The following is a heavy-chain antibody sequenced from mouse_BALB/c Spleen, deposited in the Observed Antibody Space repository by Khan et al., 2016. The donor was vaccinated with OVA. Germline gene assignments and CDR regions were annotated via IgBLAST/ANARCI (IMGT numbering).Heavy chain of an antibody. CDR3: ARSGYSAWFAY. CDR1: DFNIKDYY. Sequence: VQLQQSGAELVRPGALVKLSCKASDFNIKDYYMHWVKQRPEQGLEWIGWIDPENGETVYEPKFQGKAIMTADTSSNTAYLQLSSLTSEDTAVYYCARSGYSAWFAYWGQGTLVTVSA. CDR2: IDPENGET. V-gene: IGHV14-1*02. J-gene: IGHJ3*01.